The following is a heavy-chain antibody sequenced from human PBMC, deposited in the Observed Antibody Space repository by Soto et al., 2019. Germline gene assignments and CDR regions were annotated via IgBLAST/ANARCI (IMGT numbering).Heavy chain of an antibody. V-gene: IGHV4-30-4*01. CDR1: GGSISSGDHY. Sequence: QVQLQESGPGLVKPSQTLSLICTVSGGSISSGDHYWSWTRQPPGEGLEWVGHIYYSGRTYYNPSLKSRLTISLDTSKNQFSLKLSSVTAADTAVYYCARLFPTPEVWYFDLWGRGTLVTVSS. J-gene: IGHJ2*01. CDR2: IYYSGRT. D-gene: IGHD1-1*01. CDR3: ARLFPTPEVWYFDL.